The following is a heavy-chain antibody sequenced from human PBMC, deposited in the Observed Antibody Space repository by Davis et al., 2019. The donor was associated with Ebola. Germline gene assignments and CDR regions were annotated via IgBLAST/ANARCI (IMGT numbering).Heavy chain of an antibody. D-gene: IGHD4-17*01. V-gene: IGHV4-34*01. CDR1: GGSFTDYF. Sequence: SETLSLTSAVYGGSFTDYFGSWIRQPPGKGREWIGETSHHPDSTNYSPSFGGRVTISVDTSKNQFSLKLSSVTAADTALYYCARVLGNGDLLLDYWGQGTLVTVSS. J-gene: IGHJ4*02. CDR2: TSHHPDST. CDR3: ARVLGNGDLLLDY.